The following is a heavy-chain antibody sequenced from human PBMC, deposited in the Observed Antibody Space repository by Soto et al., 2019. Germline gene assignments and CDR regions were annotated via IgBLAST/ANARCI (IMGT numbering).Heavy chain of an antibody. CDR1: GGSISSAGYY. Sequence: SETLSLTCTVSGGSISSAGYYWSWIRQHPGKGLEWIGYIYFSGVTYYNPSLESRVTISVDTSKNQFSLRLSSVTAADTAVYYCARDPWRTPPDDAFDVWRQGTKVTVS. CDR3: ARDPWRTPPDDAFDV. V-gene: IGHV4-31*03. CDR2: IYFSGVT. D-gene: IGHD1-1*01. J-gene: IGHJ3*01.